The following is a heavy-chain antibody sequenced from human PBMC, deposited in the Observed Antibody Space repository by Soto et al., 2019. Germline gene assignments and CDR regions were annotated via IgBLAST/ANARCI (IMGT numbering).Heavy chain of an antibody. D-gene: IGHD3-3*01. V-gene: IGHV4-59*01. CDR1: GGSISSYY. CDR2: IYYGGST. CDR3: ARLDFWSGYYSYYGMDV. J-gene: IGHJ6*02. Sequence: SETLSLTXTVSGGSISSYYWSWIRQPPGKGLEWIGYIYYGGSTNYNPSLKSRVTISVDTSKNQFSLKLSSVTAADTAVYYCARLDFWSGYYSYYGMDVWGQGTTVTVSS.